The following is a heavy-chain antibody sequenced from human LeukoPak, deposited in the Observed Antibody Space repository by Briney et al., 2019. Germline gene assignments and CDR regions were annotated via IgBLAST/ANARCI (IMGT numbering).Heavy chain of an antibody. Sequence: GGSLRLSCAASGFTFSDYYMSWIRQTPGKGLEWVSVLYGGSSTYYADSVKGRFTVSRDNSKNTLYLQMNSLRAEDTAVYYCARTYPGDQYYDSSLYYYYYMDVWGKGTTVTISS. CDR3: ARTYPGDQYYDSSLYYYYYMDV. V-gene: IGHV3-66*01. D-gene: IGHD3-22*01. J-gene: IGHJ6*03. CDR1: GFTFSDYY. CDR2: LYGGSST.